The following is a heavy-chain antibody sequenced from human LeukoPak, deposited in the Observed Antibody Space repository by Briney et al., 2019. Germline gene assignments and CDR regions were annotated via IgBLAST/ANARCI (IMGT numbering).Heavy chain of an antibody. Sequence: GGSLRLSCVASGFTFGKYWMSWVRQAPGKGLEWVANIKLDGSEKNYVDSVKGRFTISRDNTKNSLYLQMSSLRAEDTAVFYCARDQYDTWSRRGNFDSWGQGTLVIVSS. CDR2: IKLDGSEK. V-gene: IGHV3-7*03. CDR3: ARDQYDTWSRRGNFDS. CDR1: GFTFGKYW. J-gene: IGHJ4*02. D-gene: IGHD3-3*01.